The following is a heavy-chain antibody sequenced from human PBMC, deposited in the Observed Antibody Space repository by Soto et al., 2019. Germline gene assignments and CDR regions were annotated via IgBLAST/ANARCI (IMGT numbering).Heavy chain of an antibody. V-gene: IGHV3-30-3*01. Sequence: GGSLRLSCAASGFTFSTFAMHWVRQAPGKGLEWVAVISHDGTNKYYADSVKGRFTISRDNSKNTLYLQMNSLRAEDTAIYYCARESYDSGGYSYDAFDIWGPGTMVTVS. CDR1: GFTFSTFA. CDR3: ARESYDSGGYSYDAFDI. CDR2: ISHDGTNK. D-gene: IGHD3-22*01. J-gene: IGHJ3*02.